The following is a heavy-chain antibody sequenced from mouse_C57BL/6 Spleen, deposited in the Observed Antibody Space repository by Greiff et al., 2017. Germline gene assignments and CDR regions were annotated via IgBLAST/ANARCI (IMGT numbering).Heavy chain of an antibody. CDR3: ASGGYYLAY. V-gene: IGHV1-52*01. D-gene: IGHD2-3*01. Sequence: QVQLKQPGAELVRPGSSVKLSCKASGYTFTSYWMHWVKQRPIQGLEWIGNIDPSDSETHYNQKFKDKATLTVDKSSSTAYMQLSSLTSEDSAVYYCASGGYYLAYWGQGTLVTVSA. J-gene: IGHJ3*01. CDR2: IDPSDSET. CDR1: GYTFTSYW.